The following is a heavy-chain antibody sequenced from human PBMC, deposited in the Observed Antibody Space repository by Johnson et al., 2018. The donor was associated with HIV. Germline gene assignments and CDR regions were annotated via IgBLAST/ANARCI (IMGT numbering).Heavy chain of an antibody. D-gene: IGHD6-13*01. V-gene: IGHV3-15*02. CDR1: TFTFSSAW. CDR3: NRRYTSNSDAFDI. CDR2: IKSTTDGGTT. Sequence: VQLVESGGTLVQVGGSLRLSCTASTFTFSSAWMNWVRQAPGKGLEWVGHIKSTTDGGTTDYAAPVKGRFTISRDDSKNTAYLQMNSLKTEDTAVYYCNRRYTSNSDAFDIWGQGTMVTVSS. J-gene: IGHJ3*02.